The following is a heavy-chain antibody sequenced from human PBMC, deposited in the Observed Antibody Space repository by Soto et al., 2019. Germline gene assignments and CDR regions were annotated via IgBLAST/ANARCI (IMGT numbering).Heavy chain of an antibody. CDR3: ARDNGLTMIVVAMGVYGMDV. CDR2: ISAYNGNT. V-gene: IGHV1-18*04. J-gene: IGHJ6*02. Sequence: ASVKVSCKASGYTFTSYGISWVRQAPGQGLEWMGWISAYNGNTNYAQKLQGRVTMTTDTSTSTAYMELRSLRSDDTAVYYCARDNGLTMIVVAMGVYGMDVWGQGTTVTVSS. D-gene: IGHD3-22*01. CDR1: GYTFTSYG.